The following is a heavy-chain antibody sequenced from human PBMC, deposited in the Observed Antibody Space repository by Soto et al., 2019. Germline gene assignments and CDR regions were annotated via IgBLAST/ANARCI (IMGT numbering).Heavy chain of an antibody. V-gene: IGHV3-48*02. CDR1: GFTFSTYS. J-gene: IGHJ3*02. Sequence: EVQLVESGGGLVQPGGSLRLSCAASGFTFSTYSMNWVRQAPGKGLEWVSPISESSGNIFYADSVMGRFTISRDNAKNALYLQMNSLGDEDTAVYYCATDGVGVVPGDVFDIWGQGTMVTVSS. CDR3: ATDGVGVVPGDVFDI. CDR2: ISESSGNI. D-gene: IGHD2-2*01.